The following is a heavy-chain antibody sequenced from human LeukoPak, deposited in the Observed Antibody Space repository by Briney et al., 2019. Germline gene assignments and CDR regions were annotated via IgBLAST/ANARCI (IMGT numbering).Heavy chain of an antibody. V-gene: IGHV4-30-4*01. CDR2: IYYSGST. D-gene: IGHD3-22*01. Sequence: PSQTLSLTCTVSGGSISSGDYYWSWIRQPPGKGLEWIGYIYYSGSTYYNLSLKSRVTISVDTSTNQFSLKLTSVTAADTAVYYCARALGWGNSGYYLYYFDYWGQGTLVTVSS. J-gene: IGHJ4*02. CDR3: ARALGWGNSGYYLYYFDY. CDR1: GGSISSGDYY.